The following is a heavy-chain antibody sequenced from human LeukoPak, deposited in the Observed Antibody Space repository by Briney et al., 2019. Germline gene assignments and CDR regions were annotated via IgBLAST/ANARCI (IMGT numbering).Heavy chain of an antibody. CDR1: GFTFSSYG. Sequence: GGSLRLSCAASGFTFSSYGMHWVRQAPGKGLEWVAVIWYDGSNKYYADSVKGRFTISRDNSKNTLYLQMNSLRAEDTAVYYCVRGPQWLVHYNWFDPWGQGTLVTVSS. CDR2: IWYDGSNK. J-gene: IGHJ5*02. V-gene: IGHV3-33*01. CDR3: VRGPQWLVHYNWFDP. D-gene: IGHD6-19*01.